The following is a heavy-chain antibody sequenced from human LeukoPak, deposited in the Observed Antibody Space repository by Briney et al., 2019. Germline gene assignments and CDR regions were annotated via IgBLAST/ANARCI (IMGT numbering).Heavy chain of an antibody. CDR3: ARRSPSGSYWD. Sequence: KPSETLSLTCAVYGGSFSGYYWSWIRQPPGKGLEWIGYIYYSGSTYYNPSLKSRVTISVDTSKNQFSLKLSSVTAADTAVYYCARRSPSGSYWDWGQGTLVTVSS. D-gene: IGHD1-26*01. CDR2: IYYSGST. CDR1: GGSFSGYY. V-gene: IGHV4-59*08. J-gene: IGHJ4*02.